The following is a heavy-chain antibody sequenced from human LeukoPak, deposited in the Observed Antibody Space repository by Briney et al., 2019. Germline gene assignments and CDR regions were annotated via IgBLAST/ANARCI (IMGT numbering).Heavy chain of an antibody. CDR1: GFTFNSYI. CDR2: ISYDGSNK. CDR3: ARDRVGIAVAGNFDY. J-gene: IGHJ4*02. Sequence: PGGSLRLSCAASGFTFNSYIINWVRQAPGKGLEWVAVISYDGSNKYYADSVKGRFTISRDNSKNTLYLQMNSLRAEDTAVYYCARDRVGIAVAGNFDYWGQGTLVTVSS. D-gene: IGHD6-19*01. V-gene: IGHV3-30*03.